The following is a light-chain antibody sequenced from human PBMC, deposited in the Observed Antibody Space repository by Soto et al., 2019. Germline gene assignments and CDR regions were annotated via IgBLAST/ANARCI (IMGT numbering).Light chain of an antibody. CDR1: QSISSY. CDR2: DAS. Sequence: IRMSLSPATVSASVGDRVTITCRASQSISSYLNWYQQKLGKAPKLLIYDASNLETGVPSRFSGSGSGTDFTFTISSLQPEDIATYYSHPYIHLIPFGQGTLLEI. CDR3: HPYIHLIP. V-gene: IGKV1-33*01. J-gene: IGKJ5*01.